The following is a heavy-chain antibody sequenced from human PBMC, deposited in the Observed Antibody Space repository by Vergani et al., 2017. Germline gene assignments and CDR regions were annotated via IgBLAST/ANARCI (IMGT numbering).Heavy chain of an antibody. V-gene: IGHV1-2*02. Sequence: QVQLVQSGAEVKKPGASVKVSCKASGYTFTGYYMHWVRQAPGQGLEWMGWINPNSGGTNYAQKFQGRATMTRDTSISTAYMELSRLRSDDTAVYYCARASRPYSGSPWDYWYFDLWGRGTLVTVSS. CDR1: GYTFTGYY. CDR3: ARASRPYSGSPWDYWYFDL. CDR2: INPNSGGT. J-gene: IGHJ2*01. D-gene: IGHD1-26*01.